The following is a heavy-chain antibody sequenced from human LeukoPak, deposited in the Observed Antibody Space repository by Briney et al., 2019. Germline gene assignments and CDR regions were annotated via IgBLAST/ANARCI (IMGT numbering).Heavy chain of an antibody. CDR3: ANYYDSSGYPAGIDY. D-gene: IGHD3-22*01. V-gene: IGHV3-30*02. Sequence: PGGSLRLSCAASGFTFSSYGMHWVRQAPGRGLEWVAFIRYDGSNKYYADSVKGRFTISRDNSKNTLYLQMNSLRAEDTAVYYCANYYDSSGYPAGIDYWGQGTLVTVSS. CDR2: IRYDGSNK. J-gene: IGHJ4*02. CDR1: GFTFSSYG.